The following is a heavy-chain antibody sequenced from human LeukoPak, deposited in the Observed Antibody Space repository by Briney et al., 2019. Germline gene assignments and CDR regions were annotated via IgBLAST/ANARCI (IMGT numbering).Heavy chain of an antibody. Sequence: ASVKVSCKASGGTFSSYAISWVRQAPGQGLEWMGGIIPIFGTANYAQKLQSRVTITTDESTSTAYMELSSLRSEDTAVYYCAREVLWYNSRTGRNWFDPWGQGTLVTVSS. J-gene: IGHJ5*02. CDR2: IIPIFGTA. D-gene: IGHD6-13*01. V-gene: IGHV1-69*05. CDR3: AREVLWYNSRTGRNWFDP. CDR1: GGTFSSYA.